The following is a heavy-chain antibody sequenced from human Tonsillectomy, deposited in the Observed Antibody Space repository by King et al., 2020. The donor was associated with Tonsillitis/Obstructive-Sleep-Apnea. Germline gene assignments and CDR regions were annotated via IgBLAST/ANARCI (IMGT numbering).Heavy chain of an antibody. J-gene: IGHJ4*02. CDR3: ARDQGRHSSGHDY. CDR2: ISYDGSNE. D-gene: IGHD5-18*01. V-gene: IGHV3-30*03. Sequence: QLVQSGGGVVQPGRSLRLSCVASGFTFNTFAMHWVRQAPGKGLEWVAVISYDGSNEYQIDSVKGRFTISRDNSKNTLYLQMNSLRAEDTAVYYCARDQGRHSSGHDYWGQGTLVTVSS. CDR1: GFTFNTFA.